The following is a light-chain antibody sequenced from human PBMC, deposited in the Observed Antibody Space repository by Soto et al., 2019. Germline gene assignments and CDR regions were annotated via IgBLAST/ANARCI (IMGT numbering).Light chain of an antibody. CDR2: AVS. CDR1: QGISSY. CDR3: QQYYSYST. V-gene: IGKV1-8*01. Sequence: AIRMTQSPSSLSASTGDRVTITCRASQGISSYLAWYQQKPGKAPKLLIYAVSTLQSGVPSRFSDSGSGTDFTLTISCLQSEDFATYYCQQYYSYSTFGQGTKVEIK. J-gene: IGKJ1*01.